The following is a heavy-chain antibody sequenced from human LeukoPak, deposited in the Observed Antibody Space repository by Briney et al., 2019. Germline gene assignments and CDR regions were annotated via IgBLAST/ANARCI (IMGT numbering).Heavy chain of an antibody. D-gene: IGHD2-21*02. CDR1: GGTFSSYA. Sequence: SVKVSCKASGGTFSSYAISWVRQAPGQGLEWMGGIIPIFGTANYAQKFQGRVTITRDTSASTAYMELSSLRSEDTAVYYCARVGIRYCGGDCYSRLDYWGQGTLVTVSS. J-gene: IGHJ4*02. CDR3: ARVGIRYCGGDCYSRLDY. V-gene: IGHV1-69*05. CDR2: IIPIFGTA.